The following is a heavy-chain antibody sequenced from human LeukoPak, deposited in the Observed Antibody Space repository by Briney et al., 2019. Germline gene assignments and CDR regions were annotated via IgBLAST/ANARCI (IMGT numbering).Heavy chain of an antibody. CDR1: GGSFSGYY. V-gene: IGHV4-59*01. CDR2: IYYSGST. CDR3: ARLTTVIYWYFDL. J-gene: IGHJ2*01. D-gene: IGHD4-17*01. Sequence: SETLSLTCAVYGGSFSGYYWSWIRQPPGKGLEWIGYIYYSGSTNYNPSLKSRVTISVDTSKNQFSLKLSSVTAADTAVYYCARLTTVIYWYFDLWGRGTLVTVSS.